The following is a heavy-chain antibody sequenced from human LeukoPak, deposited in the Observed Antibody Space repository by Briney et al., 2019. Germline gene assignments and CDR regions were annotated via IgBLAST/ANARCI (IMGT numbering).Heavy chain of an antibody. CDR3: TRSSRGYNYGYFDY. CDR1: GFTVSNNY. CDR2: IYSDGRT. J-gene: IGHJ4*02. Sequence: PGGSLRLSCAASGFTVSNNYMSWVRQAPGKGLEWVSIIYSDGRTYHVDSVKCRFTISRDNSKNTLFLQMDSLRAEDTAVYYCTRSSRGYNYGYFDYWGQGTLVTVSP. V-gene: IGHV3-66*01. D-gene: IGHD5-18*01.